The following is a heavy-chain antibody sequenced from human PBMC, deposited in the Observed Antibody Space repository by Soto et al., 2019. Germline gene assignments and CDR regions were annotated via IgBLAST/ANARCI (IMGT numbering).Heavy chain of an antibody. CDR1: GFTFDDYA. V-gene: IGHV3-9*01. CDR3: ARDRGYRTAAALGAFDI. CDR2: ISWNSGSI. J-gene: IGHJ3*02. Sequence: PGGFLRLSCAASGFTFDDYAMHWVRQAPGKGLEWVSGISWNSGSIGYADSVKGRFTISRDNAKNSLYLQMNSLRAEDTAVYYCARDRGYRTAAALGAFDIWGQGTMVTVSS. D-gene: IGHD6-13*01.